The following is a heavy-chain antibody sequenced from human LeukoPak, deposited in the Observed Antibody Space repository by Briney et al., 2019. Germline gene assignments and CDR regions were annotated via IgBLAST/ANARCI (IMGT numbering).Heavy chain of an antibody. CDR3: ARGRCSGGSYYLDY. J-gene: IGHJ4*02. Sequence: GGSLTLSCAASGCTFSDYYMSLSRQAPGNGLEGVSYISSSGSSIYYANSVKCRFTISRDNAKNSLYLQMNSLRAEDTAVYYCARGRCSGGSYYLDYWGQGTLVTVSS. CDR2: ISSSGSSI. CDR1: GCTFSDYY. V-gene: IGHV3-11*01. D-gene: IGHD2-15*01.